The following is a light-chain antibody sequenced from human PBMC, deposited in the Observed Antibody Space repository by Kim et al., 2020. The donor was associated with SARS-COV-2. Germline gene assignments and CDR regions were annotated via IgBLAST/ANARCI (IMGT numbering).Light chain of an antibody. CDR2: KAS. Sequence: DIQMTQSPSILSASVGDRVTITCRASQSINNWLAWYQQKPGKAPKLLIYKASNLESGVPPRFSGSGYGTEFTLTISSLQPDDFATYYCQQYNTYSFGGGTKLEI. J-gene: IGKJ4*01. V-gene: IGKV1-5*03. CDR3: QQYNTYS. CDR1: QSINNW.